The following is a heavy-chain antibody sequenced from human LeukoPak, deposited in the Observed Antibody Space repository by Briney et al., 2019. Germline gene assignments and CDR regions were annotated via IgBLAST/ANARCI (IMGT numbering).Heavy chain of an antibody. CDR1: GGSISSYY. CDR3: AREDCSSTSCYWLGWFDP. Sequence: SETLSLTCTVSGGSISSYYWSWIRQPAGKGLEWIGRIYTSGSTNYNPSLKSRVTMSVDTSKNQFSLKLSSVTAADTAVYYCAREDCSSTSCYWLGWFDPWGQGTLVTVSS. V-gene: IGHV4-4*07. J-gene: IGHJ5*02. D-gene: IGHD2-2*01. CDR2: IYTSGST.